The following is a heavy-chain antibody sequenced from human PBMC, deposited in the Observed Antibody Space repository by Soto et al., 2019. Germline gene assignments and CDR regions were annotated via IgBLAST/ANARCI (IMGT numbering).Heavy chain of an antibody. CDR1: GGSVSIGDYL. CDR2: IHDSGNT. D-gene: IGHD4-17*01. Sequence: VQLQESGPGLVTPSQTLSLTCTVFGGSVSIGDYLWSWIRQRQGKGLEWIGYIHDSGNTYYNLPLKCRFTISLATSKNQFSLKVTSMTAADTAVYFCARARGGDAGDYAILFCIWGQINLVTLSA. V-gene: IGHV4-30-4*01. CDR3: ARARGGDAGDYAILFCI. J-gene: IGHJ4*02.